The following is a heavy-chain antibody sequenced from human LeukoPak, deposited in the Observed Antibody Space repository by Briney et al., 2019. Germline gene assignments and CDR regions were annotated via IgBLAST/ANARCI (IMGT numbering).Heavy chain of an antibody. Sequence: SQTLSLTCAISGDSVSSNSVTWNWIRQSPSRGLEWLGRTYYRSTWYNDYAVSVRGRITVNPDTSKNQFSLHLNSVTLEDTAVYYCARRLTQYDCFDPWGQGILVTVSS. V-gene: IGHV6-1*01. J-gene: IGHJ5*02. CDR2: TYYRSTWYN. CDR3: ARRLTQYDCFDP. D-gene: IGHD2-2*01. CDR1: GDSVSSNSVT.